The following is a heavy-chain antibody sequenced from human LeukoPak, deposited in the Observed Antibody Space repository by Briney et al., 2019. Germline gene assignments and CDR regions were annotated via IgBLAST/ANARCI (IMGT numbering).Heavy chain of an antibody. V-gene: IGHV1-2*02. Sequence: GASVTVSCKASGYTFTGYYMHWVRQAPGQGLEWMGWIDPNRGVTNYAQKFQGRVTVTRDTSISTTYVELSGLRSDDTAVYYCATVYNSGWNFHYWGQGTLVTVS. CDR3: ATVYNSGWNFHY. D-gene: IGHD6-19*01. CDR2: IDPNRGVT. CDR1: GYTFTGYY. J-gene: IGHJ4*02.